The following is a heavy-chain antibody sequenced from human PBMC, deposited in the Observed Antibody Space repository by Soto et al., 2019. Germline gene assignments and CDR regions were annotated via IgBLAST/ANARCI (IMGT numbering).Heavy chain of an antibody. D-gene: IGHD6-13*01. Sequence: PSETLSLTCAVSGGSISSSNWWSWVRQPPGKGLEWIGEIYHSGSTNYNPSLKSRVTISVDKSKNQFSLKLSSVTAAETAVYYCARMAEQQLVPSGVRQFDPWGQGNMVTVSS. CDR1: GGSISSSNW. J-gene: IGHJ5*02. CDR2: IYHSGST. CDR3: ARMAEQQLVPSGVRQFDP. V-gene: IGHV4-4*02.